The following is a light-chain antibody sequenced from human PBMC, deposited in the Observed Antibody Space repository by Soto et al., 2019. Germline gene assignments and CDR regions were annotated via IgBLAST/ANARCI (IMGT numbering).Light chain of an antibody. V-gene: IGKV3-20*01. J-gene: IGKJ1*01. CDR1: QSVSSSY. CDR3: QQYGSSLGWT. Sequence: EIVLTQSPCTLSLSPGERATLSCRASQSVSSSYLAWYQQNPGQAPRLLIYGASSRATGIPDRFSGSGSGTDFTLTISRLEPEDFAVYYCQQYGSSLGWTFGQGTKVDIK. CDR2: GAS.